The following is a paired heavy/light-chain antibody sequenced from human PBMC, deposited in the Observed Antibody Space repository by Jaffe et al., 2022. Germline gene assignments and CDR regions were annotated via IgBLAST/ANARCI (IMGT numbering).Light chain of an antibody. CDR2: DTS. J-gene: IGKJ1*01. Sequence: EIVLTQSPDTLSLSPGERATLSCRASRSVSSSHFAWYQQRPGQAPRLLIYDTSIRATGISDRFSGSGSGTDFTLTITKLDPEDFAMYYCQQYDDSPWTFGQGTQVEMK. CDR3: QQYDDSPWT. V-gene: IGKV3-20*01. CDR1: RSVSSSH.
Heavy chain of an antibody. J-gene: IGHJ2*01. D-gene: IGHD3-16*01. CDR3: ATSTVHYAENFGFPTAWFDL. CDR2: VDPEDGEA. CDR1: GYTFSDYY. V-gene: IGHV1-69-2*01. Sequence: EVQLVQSGAEVKKPGTSVKISCKASGYTFSDYYIHWIQHAPGKRLLWMGLVDPEDGEAMSAERFQGRLNMTADTSAATAYMELSSLTSDDTALYYCATSTVHYAENFGFPTAWFDLWGRGTLVTVSS.